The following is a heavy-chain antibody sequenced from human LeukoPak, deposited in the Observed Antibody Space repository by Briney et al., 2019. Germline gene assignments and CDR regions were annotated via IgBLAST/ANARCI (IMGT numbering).Heavy chain of an antibody. CDR1: GGTFSSYA. CDR2: IIPIFGTA. V-gene: IGHV1-69*01. CDR3: AREISSSYAGDGWFDP. Sequence: SVKVSCKASGGTFSSYAISWVRQAPGQGLEWMGGIIPIFGTANYAQKFQGRVTITADESTSTAYMELSSLRSEDTAVYYCAREISSSYAGDGWFDPWGQGTLVTVSS. J-gene: IGHJ5*02. D-gene: IGHD2-2*01.